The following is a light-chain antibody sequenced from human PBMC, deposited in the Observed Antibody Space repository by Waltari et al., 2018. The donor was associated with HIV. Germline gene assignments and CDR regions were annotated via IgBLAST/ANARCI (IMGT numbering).Light chain of an antibody. CDR1: QSISSF. Sequence: IVLTKSPATLSLSPGERATLACRASQSISSFLAWYRQTPGQAPRLLIYDVSNRATGISDRFSGSGFGTDFTLTINYLEPEDSGIYYCQQRRRWPVTFGEGTRLEIK. V-gene: IGKV3-11*01. CDR3: QQRRRWPVT. J-gene: IGKJ5*01. CDR2: DVS.